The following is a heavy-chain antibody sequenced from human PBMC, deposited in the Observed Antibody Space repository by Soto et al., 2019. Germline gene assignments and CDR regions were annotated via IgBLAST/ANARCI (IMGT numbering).Heavy chain of an antibody. V-gene: IGHV4-4*07. J-gene: IGHJ4*02. CDR2: VHTSGST. CDR1: GDSISSYF. Sequence: PSETLSLTCTVSGDSISSYFWSWIRQPAGKGLEWIGRVHTSGSTNYNPSLKSRVTISVDTSKNQFSLKLSSVTAADTAVYYCARGVSSTPLITIDYWGQGTLVTVSS. CDR3: ARGVSSTPLITIDY. D-gene: IGHD3-10*01.